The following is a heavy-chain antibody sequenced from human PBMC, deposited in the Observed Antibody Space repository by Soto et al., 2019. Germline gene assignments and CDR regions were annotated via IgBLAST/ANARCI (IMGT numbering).Heavy chain of an antibody. Sequence: GESLKISCAASGFTFSSYAMSWVRQAPGKGLEWVSAISGSGGSTYYADSVKGRFTISRDNSKNTLYLQMNSLRAEDTAVYYCAKGGSYCSGGSCYFDYWGQGTLVTVSS. V-gene: IGHV3-23*01. J-gene: IGHJ4*02. CDR2: ISGSGGST. CDR1: GFTFSSYA. CDR3: AKGGSYCSGGSCYFDY. D-gene: IGHD2-15*01.